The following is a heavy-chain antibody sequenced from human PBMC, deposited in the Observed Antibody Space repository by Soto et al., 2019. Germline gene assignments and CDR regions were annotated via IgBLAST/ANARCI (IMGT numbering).Heavy chain of an antibody. CDR1: GGSISSGGYY. CDR3: ARDPVNIAAAGTGTGGDY. V-gene: IGHV4-31*01. CDR2: IYYSGST. J-gene: IGHJ4*02. Sequence: QVQLQESGPGLVKPSQTLSLTCTVSGGSISSGGYYWSWIRQHPGKGLEWIGYIYYSGSTYYNPTLKRQVTIPVDTPKNQFSLKLSPVTAADTAVYYWARDPVNIAAAGTGTGGDYWGQGTLVTVSS. D-gene: IGHD6-13*01.